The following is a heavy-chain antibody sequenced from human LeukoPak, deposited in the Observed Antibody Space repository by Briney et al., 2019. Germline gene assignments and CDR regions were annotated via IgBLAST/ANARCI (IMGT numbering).Heavy chain of an antibody. V-gene: IGHV3-33*01. CDR3: ARGRGGGYYDGFDY. Sequence: GGSLRLSCAASGFTFSSYGMHWVRQAPGKGLEWVAVIWYDGSNKYYADSVKGRFTISRDNSKNTLYLQMNSLRAEDTGVYYCARGRGGGYYDGFDYWGQGTLVTVSS. CDR1: GFTFSSYG. J-gene: IGHJ4*02. CDR2: IWYDGSNK. D-gene: IGHD3-22*01.